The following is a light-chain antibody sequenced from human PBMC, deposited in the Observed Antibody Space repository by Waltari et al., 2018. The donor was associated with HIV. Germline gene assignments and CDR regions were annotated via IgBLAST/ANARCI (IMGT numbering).Light chain of an antibody. CDR3: MQALQTPFT. V-gene: IGKV2-28*01. J-gene: IGKJ3*01. Sequence: DIVMTKSPLSLPVTPGEPASISCRSSQSLLNSNGYNYLDWYVQKPGQSPQLLIYLGSDRASGVPDRFSVSGSGTEFTLKISRVEAEDVGVYYCMQALQTPFTFGPGTKLDIK. CDR2: LGS. CDR1: QSLLNSNGYNY.